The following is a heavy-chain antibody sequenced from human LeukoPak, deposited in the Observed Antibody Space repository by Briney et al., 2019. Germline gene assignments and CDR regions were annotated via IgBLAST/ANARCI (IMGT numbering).Heavy chain of an antibody. Sequence: GGSLRLSCAASGFTFSDNYMSWIRQAPGKGLEWVSYISSSGSIYYADSVKGRFTISRDNAKNSLYLQMNSLRVEDTAVYYCARDWRDSSGKFPNDAFDIWGQGTMVTVSS. CDR2: ISSSGSI. D-gene: IGHD3-22*01. J-gene: IGHJ3*02. CDR3: ARDWRDSSGKFPNDAFDI. CDR1: GFTFSDNY. V-gene: IGHV3-11*04.